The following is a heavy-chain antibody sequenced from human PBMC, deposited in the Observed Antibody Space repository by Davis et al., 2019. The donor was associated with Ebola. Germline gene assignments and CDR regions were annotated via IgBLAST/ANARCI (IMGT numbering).Heavy chain of an antibody. Sequence: PGGSLRLSCAASGFSVSTKYMNWVRHAPGQGLQWVSIMYSGGTTYYADTVKGRFTISRDSSKNTVYLQMNNLKAEDTAVYYCARGDFYYGVDVWGQRTTVTVSS. J-gene: IGHJ6*02. CDR3: ARGDFYYGVDV. CDR2: MYSGGTT. CDR1: GFSVSTKY. V-gene: IGHV3-53*01.